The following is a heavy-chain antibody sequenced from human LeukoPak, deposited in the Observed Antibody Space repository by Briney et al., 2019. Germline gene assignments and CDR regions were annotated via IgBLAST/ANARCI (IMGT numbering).Heavy chain of an antibody. D-gene: IGHD7-27*01. CDR1: GVTFSSYT. Sequence: PGGSLRLSCAASGVTFSSYTMSWVRQAPGKGLEWVLTITTSDGNTYYADSVKGRFTVSRDNSKNTLFLQMNSLRAEDTAVYYCAKDGGLWVSAHWGDSWGRGTLVTVSS. CDR2: ITTSDGNT. V-gene: IGHV3-23*01. J-gene: IGHJ4*02. CDR3: AKDGGLWVSAHWGDS.